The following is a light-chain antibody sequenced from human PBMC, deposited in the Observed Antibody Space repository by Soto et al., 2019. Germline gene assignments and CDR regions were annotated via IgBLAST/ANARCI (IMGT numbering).Light chain of an antibody. CDR2: DAS. J-gene: IGKJ1*01. CDR3: QQYNSYSPWT. CDR1: QSISNW. V-gene: IGKV1-5*01. Sequence: DIPMTQSPSTLSASVGDRVTITCRASQSISNWLAWYQQKPGKAPKLLIYDASSLESGVPSRFSGSGSGTEFTLTISSLQPDDFATYYCQQYNSYSPWTFGQGTKVDI.